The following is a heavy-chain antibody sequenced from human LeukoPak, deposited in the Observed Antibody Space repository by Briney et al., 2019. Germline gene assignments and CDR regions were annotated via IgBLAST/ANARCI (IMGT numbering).Heavy chain of an antibody. Sequence: QAGGSLRLSCAASGFTFSSYAMSWVRQAPGKGLEWVSAISGSGGSTYYADSVKGRFTISRDNSKNTLYLQMNSLRAEDTAVYYCAKPPFGGNIVVVPAATYYFDYWGQGTLVTVSS. CDR2: ISGSGGST. D-gene: IGHD2-2*01. V-gene: IGHV3-23*01. CDR1: GFTFSSYA. CDR3: AKPPFGGNIVVVPAATYYFDY. J-gene: IGHJ4*02.